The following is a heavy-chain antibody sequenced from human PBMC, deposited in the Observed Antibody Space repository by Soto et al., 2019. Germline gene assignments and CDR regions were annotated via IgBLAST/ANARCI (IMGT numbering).Heavy chain of an antibody. Sequence: GASVKVSCKASGYTFTGYYMHWVRQAPGQGLEWMGWINPNSGGTNYAQKFQGWVTMTRDTSISTAYMELSRLRSDDTAVYYCARGPQDTAMAMSVDYWGQGTLVTFSS. D-gene: IGHD5-18*01. CDR2: INPNSGGT. J-gene: IGHJ4*02. CDR3: ARGPQDTAMAMSVDY. V-gene: IGHV1-2*04. CDR1: GYTFTGYY.